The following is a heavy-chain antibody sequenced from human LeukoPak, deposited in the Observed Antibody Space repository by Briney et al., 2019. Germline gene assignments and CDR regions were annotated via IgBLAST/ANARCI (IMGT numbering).Heavy chain of an antibody. Sequence: GGSLRLSCAASGFTFRHYWMNWVRQASGKGLEWVANIKPDGSEKRYADSVKGRFTISRGNAENSLYLQMNSLRAEDTAVYYCARVVGTDEGADYWGQGTLVTVSS. D-gene: IGHD1-7*01. CDR3: ARVVGTDEGADY. V-gene: IGHV3-7*04. CDR2: IKPDGSEK. J-gene: IGHJ4*02. CDR1: GFTFRHYW.